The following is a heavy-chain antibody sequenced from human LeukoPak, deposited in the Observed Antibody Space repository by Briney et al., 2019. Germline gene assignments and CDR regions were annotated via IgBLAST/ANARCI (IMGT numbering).Heavy chain of an antibody. J-gene: IGHJ3*02. CDR1: GGSISSSNW. D-gene: IGHD5-24*01. V-gene: IGHV4-4*02. CDR2: IYHSGNT. Sequence: SETLSLTCAVSGGSISSSNWWSWVRQPPGKGLEWIGEIYHSGNTNYNPSLKSRVTVSVDKSKNQFSLNLSSVTAADTAVYYCARFFSGYNSDAFDIWGQGTMVTVSS. CDR3: ARFFSGYNSDAFDI.